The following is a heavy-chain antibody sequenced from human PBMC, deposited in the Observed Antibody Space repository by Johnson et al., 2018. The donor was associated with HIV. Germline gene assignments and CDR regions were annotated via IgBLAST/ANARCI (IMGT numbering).Heavy chain of an antibody. CDR3: AKGGSLTQDAPFDI. V-gene: IGHV3-30*18. J-gene: IGHJ3*02. Sequence: VQLVESGGGVVQPGRSLRVSCAASGFTFSSYGMHWVRQAPGKGLEWVAVTSNDGSNKYYADSVKGRFTIYRDNFKNTLYLQMNSLRAEDTAVYYCAKGGSLTQDAPFDIWGQGTMVTVSS. CDR2: TSNDGSNK. CDR1: GFTFSSYG. D-gene: IGHD1-14*01.